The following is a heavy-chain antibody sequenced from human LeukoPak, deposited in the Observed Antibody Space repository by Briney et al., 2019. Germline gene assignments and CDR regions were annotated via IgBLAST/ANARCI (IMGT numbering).Heavy chain of an antibody. D-gene: IGHD3-22*01. J-gene: IGHJ4*01. V-gene: IGHV4-39*07. CDR2: IYYIGST. CDR3: ARDDTYFYDSSGHGFDF. CDR1: GGSISSSSYY. Sequence: PSETLSLTCTVSGGSISSSSYYWGWIRQPPGKGLEWIGSIYYIGSTHYNPSLKRRLTISVDTSKNQFSLRLTSVTAADTALYFCARDDTYFYDSSGHGFDFWGHGTLVTVSS.